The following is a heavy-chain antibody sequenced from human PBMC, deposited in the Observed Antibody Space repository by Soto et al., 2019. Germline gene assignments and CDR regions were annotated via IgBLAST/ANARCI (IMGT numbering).Heavy chain of an antibody. CDR3: ARGPYYDILTGPFDY. V-gene: IGHV1-46*03. J-gene: IGHJ4*02. Sequence: GASVKVSCKASGHTFTSYYMHWVRQAPGQGLEWMGIINPSGGSTSYAQKFQGRVTMTRDTSTSTVYMELSSLRSEDTAVYYCARGPYYDILTGPFDYWGLGTLVTVSS. D-gene: IGHD3-9*01. CDR2: INPSGGST. CDR1: GHTFTSYY.